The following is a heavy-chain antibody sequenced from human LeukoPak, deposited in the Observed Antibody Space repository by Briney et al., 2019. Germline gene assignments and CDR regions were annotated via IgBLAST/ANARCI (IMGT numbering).Heavy chain of an antibody. CDR1: GFAFSSYW. Sequence: GWSLRLSCAASGFAFSSYWMTWVRQAPGKGLEWVANIKPDGSGKNYVDSVKGRFTISRDNAKNSLYLQMKGLRVEDTAVYYCSSQPAVLDLDCWGQGTLVTVSS. V-gene: IGHV3-7*01. D-gene: IGHD6-19*01. CDR2: IKPDGSGK. J-gene: IGHJ4*02. CDR3: SSQPAVLDLDC.